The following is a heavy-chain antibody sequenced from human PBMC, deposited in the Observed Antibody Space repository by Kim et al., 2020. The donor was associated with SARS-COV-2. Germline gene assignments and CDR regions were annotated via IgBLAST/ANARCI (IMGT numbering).Heavy chain of an antibody. CDR1: GYTFTRNH. Sequence: ASVKVSCRASGYTFTRNHMHWVRQAPGQRLEWMGWVDIGGGSTRYPQKFQGRVTITRDTSASTAYMELSSLTSEDTAVYYCGRGFNGGFDYWGQGTLVTVSS. CDR3: GRGFNGGFDY. CDR2: VDIGGGST. J-gene: IGHJ4*01. D-gene: IGHD2-8*01. V-gene: IGHV1-3*04.